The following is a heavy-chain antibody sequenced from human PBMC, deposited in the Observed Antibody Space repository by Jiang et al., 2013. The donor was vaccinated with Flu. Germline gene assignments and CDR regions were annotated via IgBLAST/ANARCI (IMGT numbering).Heavy chain of an antibody. CDR1: GGSISSSTYY. CDR2: IYYSGST. CDR3: ARVVASYYYDSSGYYDY. D-gene: IGHD3-22*01. Sequence: GLVKPSETLSLTCTVSGGSISSSTYYWGWIRQPPGKGLEWIGSIYYSGSTYYNPSLKSRVTISVDTSKNQFSLKLSSVTAADTAVYYCARVVASYYYDSSGYYDYWGQGTLVTVSS. J-gene: IGHJ4*02. V-gene: IGHV4-39*01.